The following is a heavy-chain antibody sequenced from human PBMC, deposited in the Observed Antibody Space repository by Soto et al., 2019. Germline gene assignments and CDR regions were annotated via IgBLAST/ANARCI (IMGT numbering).Heavy chain of an antibody. D-gene: IGHD3-22*01. V-gene: IGHV1-69*13. J-gene: IGHJ6*02. CDR1: GGTFSSYA. Sequence: ASVKVSCKASGGTFSSYAISWVRQAPGQGLEWMGGIIPIFGTANYAQKFQGRVTITADESTSTAYMELSSLRSEDTAVYYCARGQPIGGGYYGYGMDVWGQGTTVTVSS. CDR3: ARGQPIGGGYYGYGMDV. CDR2: IIPIFGTA.